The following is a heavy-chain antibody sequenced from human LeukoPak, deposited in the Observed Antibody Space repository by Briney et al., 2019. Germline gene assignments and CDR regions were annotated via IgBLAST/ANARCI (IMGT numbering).Heavy chain of an antibody. CDR3: ARHVSSSRVAYDV. CDR2: RNPADSDT. D-gene: IGHD2-2*01. CDR1: GYTFTNYW. V-gene: IGHV5-51*01. J-gene: IGHJ3*01. Sequence: RLGESLKISCKGSGYTFTNYWIGWVRQMPGKGLEWMGLRNPADSDTRYSPSFQGQVTISVDKSISTAYLEWSSLKASDTAMYYCARHVSSSRVAYDVWGQGTMVTVSS.